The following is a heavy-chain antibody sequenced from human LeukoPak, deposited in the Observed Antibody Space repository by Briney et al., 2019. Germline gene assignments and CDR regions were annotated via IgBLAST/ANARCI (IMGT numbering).Heavy chain of an antibody. CDR1: GFTFSVYW. CDR2: ILPDGSEK. CDR3: GRLARNAWYAVDY. J-gene: IGHJ4*02. V-gene: IGHV3-7*01. D-gene: IGHD6-19*01. Sequence: PGGSLTLSCAASGFTFSVYWMTWVRQAPGEGLEWVADILPDGSEKYYLHSVKGRFTISRDNPTNSLYLQINSLRAEDTALYYCGRLARNAWYAVDYWGQGTLVTVSS.